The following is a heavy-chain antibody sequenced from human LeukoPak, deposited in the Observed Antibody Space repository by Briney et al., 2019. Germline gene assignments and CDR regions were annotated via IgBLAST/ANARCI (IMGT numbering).Heavy chain of an antibody. CDR2: IYYSGST. D-gene: IGHD6-13*01. V-gene: IGHV4-59*08. J-gene: IGHJ4*02. CDR3: ARQSYSSSPFDY. Sequence: PSETLSLTCTVSGGSIIGYYLSWIRQPPGKGVEWIGSIYYSGSTNYNPSLKSRVTISVETSKNQFSLKLSSVTAADTAVYYCARQSYSSSPFDYWGQGTLVTVSS. CDR1: GGSIIGYY.